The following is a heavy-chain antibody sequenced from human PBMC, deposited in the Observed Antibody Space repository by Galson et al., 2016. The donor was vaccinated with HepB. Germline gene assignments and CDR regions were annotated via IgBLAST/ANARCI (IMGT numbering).Heavy chain of an antibody. J-gene: IGHJ4*02. Sequence: SVKVSCKAFDYTFTSYGISWMRQAPGQGLEWMGWISAYNGNTNYAPKVQGRVTMTTDTSTRTAYMELRSLRSDDTAVYYCAREMTIFGVLDYWGQGTLVTVSS. D-gene: IGHD3-3*01. V-gene: IGHV1-18*01. CDR3: AREMTIFGVLDY. CDR2: ISAYNGNT. CDR1: DYTFTSYG.